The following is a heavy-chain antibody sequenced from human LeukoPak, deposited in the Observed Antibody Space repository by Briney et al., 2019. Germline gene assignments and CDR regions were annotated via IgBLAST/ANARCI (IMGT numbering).Heavy chain of an antibody. CDR1: GGSISSYY. Sequence: TTSETLSLTCTVSGGSISSYYWSWIRQPPGKGLEWIGYIYYSGSTNYNPSLKSRVTISVDTSKNQFSLKLSSVTAADTAVYYCAREVPLNGGSGYYTVPYYYYMDVWGKGTTVTVSS. CDR2: IYYSGST. J-gene: IGHJ6*03. CDR3: AREVPLNGGSGYYTVPYYYYMDV. D-gene: IGHD3-3*01. V-gene: IGHV4-59*01.